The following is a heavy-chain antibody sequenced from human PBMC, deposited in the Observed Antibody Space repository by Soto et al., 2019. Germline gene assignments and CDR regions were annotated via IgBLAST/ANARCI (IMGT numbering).Heavy chain of an antibody. V-gene: IGHV3-30-3*01. CDR3: AREGGSYYRTLDT. J-gene: IGHJ5*02. D-gene: IGHD1-26*01. CDR2: ISYDGSNK. CDR1: GFTFSSYA. Sequence: QVQLVESGGGVVQPGRSLRLSCAASGFTFSSYAMHWVRQAPGKGLEWVAVISYDGSNKYYADSVKGRFTISRDNSKNTLYLQMNSLRAEETAVYYCAREGGSYYRTLDTWGQGTLVTVSS.